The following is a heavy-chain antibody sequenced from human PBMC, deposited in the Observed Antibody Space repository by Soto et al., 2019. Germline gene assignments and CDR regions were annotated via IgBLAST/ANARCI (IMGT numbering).Heavy chain of an antibody. CDR3: ARDQSYSSSWYDPDY. Sequence: QVQLVQSGAEVKKPGASVKVSCKASGYTFTGYYMHWVRQAPGQGLEWMGWINPNSGGTNYAQKYQGWVTMTRDTSISTAYMELSRRRSDDTAVYYCARDQSYSSSWYDPDYWGQGTLVTVSS. CDR1: GYTFTGYY. D-gene: IGHD6-13*01. CDR2: INPNSGGT. V-gene: IGHV1-2*04. J-gene: IGHJ4*02.